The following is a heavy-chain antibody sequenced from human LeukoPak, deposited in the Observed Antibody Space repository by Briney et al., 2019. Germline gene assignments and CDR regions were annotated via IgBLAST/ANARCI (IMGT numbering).Heavy chain of an antibody. CDR2: INPSGGST. Sequence: GESLKISCKGSGYSFTSYWIGWVRQAPGQGLEWMGIINPSGGSTSYAQKFQGRVTMTRDTSTSTVYMELSSLRSEDTAVYYCARGDCSSTSCYPIDYWGQGTLVTVSS. D-gene: IGHD2-2*01. J-gene: IGHJ4*02. CDR3: ARGDCSSTSCYPIDY. V-gene: IGHV1-46*01. CDR1: GYSFTSYW.